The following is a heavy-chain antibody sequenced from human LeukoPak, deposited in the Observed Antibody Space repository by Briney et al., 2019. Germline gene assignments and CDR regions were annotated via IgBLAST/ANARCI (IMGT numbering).Heavy chain of an antibody. Sequence: GASVKVSCKTSGYSENFYGITWVRQVAGQGLEWMGWISAQHGQTEYAPNSQDRVTMTTDTYTNTAYMELRSLRSDDTAVYYCARDQSDSSGWASDYWGQGTLVTVSS. CDR1: GYSENFYG. V-gene: IGHV1-18*01. J-gene: IGHJ4*02. CDR2: ISAQHGQT. D-gene: IGHD6-19*01. CDR3: ARDQSDSSGWASDY.